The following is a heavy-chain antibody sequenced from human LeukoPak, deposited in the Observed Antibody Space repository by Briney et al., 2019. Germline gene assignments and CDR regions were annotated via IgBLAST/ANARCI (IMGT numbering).Heavy chain of an antibody. CDR2: IKQDGSEK. CDR1: GFTFSSYW. D-gene: IGHD2-2*01. CDR3: ARVVPAAIVFDY. V-gene: IGHV3-7*01. J-gene: IGHJ4*02. Sequence: GGSPRLSCAASGFTFSSYWMSWVRQAPGKGLEWVANIKQDGSEKYYVGSVKGRFTISRDNAKNSLYLQMNSLSAEDTAVYYCARVVPAAIVFDYWGQGTLVTVSS.